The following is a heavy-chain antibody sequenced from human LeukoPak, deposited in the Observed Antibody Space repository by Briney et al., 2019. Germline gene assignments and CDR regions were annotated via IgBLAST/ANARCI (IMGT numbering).Heavy chain of an antibody. CDR3: AKDVYSSSWPSYNWFDP. J-gene: IGHJ5*02. Sequence: PGGSLRLSCAASGFTFSSYAMSWVRQAPGKGLGWVSAISGSGGSTYCADSVKGRFTISRDNSKNTLYLQMNSLRAEDTAVYYCAKDVYSSSWPSYNWFDPWGQGTLVTVS. CDR2: ISGSGGST. D-gene: IGHD6-13*01. V-gene: IGHV3-23*01. CDR1: GFTFSSYA.